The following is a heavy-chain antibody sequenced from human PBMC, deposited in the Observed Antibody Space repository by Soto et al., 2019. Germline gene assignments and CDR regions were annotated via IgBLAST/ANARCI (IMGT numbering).Heavy chain of an antibody. V-gene: IGHV3-33*01. CDR2: IWYDGSNK. J-gene: IGHJ4*02. Sequence: QVQLVESGGGVVQPGRSLRLSCAASGFTFSSYGMHWVRQAPGKGLEWVAVIWYDGSNKYYADSVKGRFTISRDNSKNTRYLQINSLRAEGTAGYYCASVGVVQAAMLYYFDYWGQGSLVTVSS. D-gene: IGHD2-2*01. CDR3: ASVGVVQAAMLYYFDY. CDR1: GFTFSSYG.